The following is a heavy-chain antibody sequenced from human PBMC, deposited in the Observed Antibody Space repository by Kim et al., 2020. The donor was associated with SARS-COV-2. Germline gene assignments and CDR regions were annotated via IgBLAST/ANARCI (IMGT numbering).Heavy chain of an antibody. J-gene: IGHJ6*02. D-gene: IGHD3-9*01. Sequence: GGSLRLSCAASGFTFSDYYMSWIRQAPGKGLEWVSYISSSSSYTNYADSVKGRFTISREHAKNSLYLQMNSLRAEDTAVYYCATYDILTYYGMDVWGQGTPVTVSS. V-gene: IGHV3-11*06. CDR3: ATYDILTYYGMDV. CDR2: ISSSSSYT. CDR1: GFTFSDYY.